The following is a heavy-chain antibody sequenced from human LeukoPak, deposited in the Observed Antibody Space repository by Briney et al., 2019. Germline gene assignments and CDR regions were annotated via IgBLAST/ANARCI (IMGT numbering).Heavy chain of an antibody. CDR1: GNSISSGDYY. Sequence: SETLSLTCTVSGNSISSGDYYWSWIRQPAGKGLEWIGRIYTSGSTTYNPSLKSRVTISGDTSENQFSLRLSSVTAADTAVYYCARGGSYLGHCDYWGQGSLVTVSS. V-gene: IGHV4-61*02. CDR2: IYTSGST. D-gene: IGHD1-26*01. CDR3: ARGGSYLGHCDY. J-gene: IGHJ4*02.